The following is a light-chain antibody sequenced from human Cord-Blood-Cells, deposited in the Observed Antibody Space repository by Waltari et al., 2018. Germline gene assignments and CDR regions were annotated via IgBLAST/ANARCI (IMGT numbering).Light chain of an antibody. CDR1: QSLLHSNGYNY. CDR2: LGS. Sequence: DIVMTQSPLPLPVTPGEPAPISCRSSQSLLHSNGYNYLDWYLQKPGQSPQLLIYLGSNRASGVPDRFSGSGSGTDFTLKISRVEAEDVGVYYCMQALQTPYTFGQGTKLEIK. V-gene: IGKV2-28*01. J-gene: IGKJ2*01. CDR3: MQALQTPYT.